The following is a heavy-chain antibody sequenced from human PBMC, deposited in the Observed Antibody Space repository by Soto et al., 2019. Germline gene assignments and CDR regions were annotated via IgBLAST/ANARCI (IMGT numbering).Heavy chain of an antibody. CDR2: IKQDGSEK. CDR1: GFTFSSYW. CDR3: ARALTIFGVVPTGY. Sequence: GGSLRLSCAASGFTFSSYWMSWVRQAPGKGLEWVANIKQDGSEKYYVDSVKGRFTISRDNAKNSLYLQMSSLRAEDTAVYYCARALTIFGVVPTGYWGQGTLVTVSS. D-gene: IGHD3-3*01. V-gene: IGHV3-7*03. J-gene: IGHJ4*02.